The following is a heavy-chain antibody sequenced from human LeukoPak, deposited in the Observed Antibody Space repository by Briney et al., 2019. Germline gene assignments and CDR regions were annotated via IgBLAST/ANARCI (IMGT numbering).Heavy chain of an antibody. Sequence: GGSLRLSCAASTFTFSSYTMNWVRQAPGTGLEWVSSISSSGSYIYYADSLKGRFTVSRDNARKSLYLQMNSLRAEDTAVYYCARASDHDWGRYRWDAFDIWGQGTMVTVSS. CDR3: ARASDHDWGRYRWDAFDI. V-gene: IGHV3-21*01. CDR2: ISSSGSYI. D-gene: IGHD3-16*02. CDR1: TFTFSSYT. J-gene: IGHJ3*02.